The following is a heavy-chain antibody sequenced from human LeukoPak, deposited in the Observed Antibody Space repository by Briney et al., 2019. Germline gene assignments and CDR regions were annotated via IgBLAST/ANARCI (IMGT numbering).Heavy chain of an antibody. CDR2: IYSSGSS. CDR1: GGSISSYY. J-gene: IGHJ4*02. CDR3: ARGYHDFSGYWLSYFDY. Sequence: SETLSLTCTVSGGSISSYYCSWIRQPAGKGLEWIGRIYSSGSSNYNPSLKSRVTISIDTSKNQFSLKLSSVTAADTAVYYCARGYHDFSGYWLSYFDYWGQGTLVTVSS. D-gene: IGHD3-22*01. V-gene: IGHV4-4*07.